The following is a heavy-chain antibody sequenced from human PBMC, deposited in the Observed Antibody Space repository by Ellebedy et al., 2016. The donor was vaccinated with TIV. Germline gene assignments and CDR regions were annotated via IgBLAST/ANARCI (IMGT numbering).Heavy chain of an antibody. D-gene: IGHD6-13*01. CDR1: GFIVSANY. CDR2: ICGTVANT. Sequence: PGGSLRLSCAASGFIVSANYNNWVRQPPGKGLEWVSVICGTVANTFYADPVKGRFTISRDNSKHTLYLQMNRLRVDDTASYYCARDKGQPNANLDVWGQGTAVTVSS. V-gene: IGHV3-53*01. CDR3: ARDKGQPNANLDV. J-gene: IGHJ6*02.